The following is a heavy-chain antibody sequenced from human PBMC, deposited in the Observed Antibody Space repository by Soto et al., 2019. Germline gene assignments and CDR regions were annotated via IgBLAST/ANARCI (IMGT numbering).Heavy chain of an antibody. D-gene: IGHD6-19*01. CDR1: VVSISSSTYY. Sequence: SETLSLTCTFSVVSISSSTYYCGWFRQPPWKGLEWIGSTYYSGSTYYNPSLQSRVTISVDTSKNQFSLKLSFVTAADTAVYYCARLMYSSVWKGGMEFWGQGTTVTVSS. J-gene: IGHJ6*02. CDR2: TYYSGST. CDR3: ARLMYSSVWKGGMEF. V-gene: IGHV4-39*01.